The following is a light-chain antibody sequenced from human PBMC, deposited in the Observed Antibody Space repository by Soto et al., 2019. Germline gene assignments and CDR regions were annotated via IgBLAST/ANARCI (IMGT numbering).Light chain of an antibody. CDR1: QSIDTF. CDR3: QQSYSIPYT. CDR2: AAS. V-gene: IGKV1-39*01. J-gene: IGKJ2*01. Sequence: DIQMTQSPSSLSASVGDRVTITCRASQSIDTFLNWYQQRPGKAPKLLIYAASSLQSGVPSTFSGSGSGTDFTLTVSSLQPEDFATYYCQQSYSIPYTFGQGTKLELK.